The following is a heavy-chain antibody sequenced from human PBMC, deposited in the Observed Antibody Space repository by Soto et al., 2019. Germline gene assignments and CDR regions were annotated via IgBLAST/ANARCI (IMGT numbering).Heavy chain of an antibody. D-gene: IGHD2-15*01. CDR3: ARQYCSGGSCYEWYYYYYYMDV. CDR2: IYYSGST. J-gene: IGHJ6*03. CDR1: GGSISSYY. V-gene: IGHV4-59*08. Sequence: SETLSLTCTVSGGSISSYYWSWIRQPPGKGLEWIGYIYYSGSTNYNPSLKSRVTISVDTSKNQFSLKLSSVTAADTAVYYCARQYCSGGSCYEWYYYYYYMDVWGKGTTVTVSS.